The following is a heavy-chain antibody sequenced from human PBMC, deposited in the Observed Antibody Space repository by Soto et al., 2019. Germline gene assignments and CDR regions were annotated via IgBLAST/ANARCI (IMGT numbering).Heavy chain of an antibody. Sequence: QVQLVQSGAEVKKPGASVKVSCKASGYTFTRSGISWVRQAPGQGPEWMGWISSYNGDTNYAQTFQGRVTMTTDTSPSTAYMELRSLRSDDTAVYYCAREGVVPYYYYGMDVWGQGTPVTVSS. J-gene: IGHJ6*02. CDR1: GYTFTRSG. V-gene: IGHV1-18*01. CDR3: AREGVVPYYYYGMDV. CDR2: ISSYNGDT. D-gene: IGHD2-15*01.